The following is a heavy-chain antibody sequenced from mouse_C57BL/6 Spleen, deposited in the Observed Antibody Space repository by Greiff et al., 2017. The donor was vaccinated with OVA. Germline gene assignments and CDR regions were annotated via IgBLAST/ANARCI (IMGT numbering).Heavy chain of an antibody. Sequence: QVQLKQSGAELMKPGASVKLSCKATGYTFTGYWIEWVKQRPGHGLEWIGEILPGSGSTNYNEKFKGKATFTVDTSSNTAYMQLSSLTTEDSAIYYCARCYCDGYYPFAYWGQGTLVTVSA. J-gene: IGHJ3*01. D-gene: IGHD2-3*01. CDR1: GYTFTGYW. CDR3: ARCYCDGYYPFAY. CDR2: ILPGSGST. V-gene: IGHV1-9*01.